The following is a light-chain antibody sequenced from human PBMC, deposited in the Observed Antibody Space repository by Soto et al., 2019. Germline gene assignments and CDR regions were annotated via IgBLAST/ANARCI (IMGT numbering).Light chain of an antibody. CDR3: SSYAGSNNLV. CDR2: AVT. V-gene: IGLV2-8*01. J-gene: IGLJ1*01. Sequence: QPVLAQPPSASGSPGQSVTISCTGTSNDVGGYNYVSWYQQHPGKAPKVLIYAVTKRPSGVPDRFFGSKSGNTASLTVSGLQADDEADYYCSSYAGSNNLVFGTGTKVTVL. CDR1: SNDVGGYNY.